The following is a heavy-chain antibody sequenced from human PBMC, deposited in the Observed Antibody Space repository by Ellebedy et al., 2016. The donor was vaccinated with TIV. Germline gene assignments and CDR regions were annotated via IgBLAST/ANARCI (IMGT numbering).Heavy chain of an antibody. CDR1: GFVFHTYA. D-gene: IGHD3-22*01. CDR3: ARGSPDYYDNRPYPFDL. J-gene: IGHJ3*01. Sequence: GGSLRLSXAASGFVFHTYAVHWVRQAPGKGLEWVALISFAGSNKLYADSVKGRFTISRDNAKNTLSLQMNSLGGDDTAVYYCARGSPDYYDNRPYPFDLWGQGTMVTVSS. CDR2: ISFAGSNK. V-gene: IGHV3-30*04.